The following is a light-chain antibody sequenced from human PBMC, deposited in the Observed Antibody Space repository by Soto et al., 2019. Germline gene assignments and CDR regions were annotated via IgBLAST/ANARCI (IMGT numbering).Light chain of an antibody. CDR1: QSISSW. Sequence: DIQMTQSPSTLSASVGDRVTITCRASQSISSWLAWYQQKPGKAPKLLIYKASNLEIGAPSRFSGSGSGTEFTLSISGLQPDDFATYYCQQYDSFPRTFGQGTKVEIK. CDR2: KAS. V-gene: IGKV1-5*03. J-gene: IGKJ1*01. CDR3: QQYDSFPRT.